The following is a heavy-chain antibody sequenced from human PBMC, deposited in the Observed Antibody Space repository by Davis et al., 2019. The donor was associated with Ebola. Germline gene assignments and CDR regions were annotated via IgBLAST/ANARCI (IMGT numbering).Heavy chain of an antibody. Sequence: GESLKISCAASGFTFSSYSMNWVRQAPGKGLEWVSSISSSSSTIYYADSVKGRFTISRDNAKNSLYLQMNSLRDEDTAVYYCARDRAQGFGDLPYWGQGTLVTVSS. D-gene: IGHD3-10*01. CDR1: GFTFSSYS. CDR2: ISSSSSTI. V-gene: IGHV3-48*02. J-gene: IGHJ4*02. CDR3: ARDRAQGFGDLPY.